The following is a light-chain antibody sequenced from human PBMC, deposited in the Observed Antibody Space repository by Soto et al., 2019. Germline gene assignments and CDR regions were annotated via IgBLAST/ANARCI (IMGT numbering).Light chain of an antibody. CDR1: QDIYIY. V-gene: IGKV1-33*01. J-gene: IGKJ1*01. Sequence: DIQMTQSTSALAASVGDRVTSTCQASQDIYIYLNWYQQKPGKAPRLLIYDASNLETGVPSRFSGSGSGTEFSLTISSLQPEDFATYYCLCYITYPWTFGQGTMGDIK. CDR3: LCYITYPWT. CDR2: DAS.